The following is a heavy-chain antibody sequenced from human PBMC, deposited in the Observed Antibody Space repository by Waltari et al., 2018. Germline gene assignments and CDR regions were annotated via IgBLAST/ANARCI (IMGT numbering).Heavy chain of an antibody. CDR3: ARGGDYPRGWFDP. D-gene: IGHD4-17*01. Sequence: QLQLQESGPGLVKPSETLSLTCTVSGGSISSSSYYWGWIRQPPGKGLEWIGSIYYSGRTYYNPYLKSRVTISVDTSKNQFSLKLSAVTAADTAVYFCARGGDYPRGWFDPWGQGTLVTVSS. V-gene: IGHV4-39*07. J-gene: IGHJ5*02. CDR1: GGSISSSSYY. CDR2: IYYSGRT.